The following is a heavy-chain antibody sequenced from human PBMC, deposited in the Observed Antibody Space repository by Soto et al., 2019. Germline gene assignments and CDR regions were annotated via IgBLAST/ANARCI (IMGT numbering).Heavy chain of an antibody. J-gene: IGHJ6*01. Sequence: PGESLKISCKGSGDSFTSYCIGWVRQMPVKGLEWMGIIYPGDSDTRYSPSFQGQVTISADKSISTAYLQWSSLKASDTAMYYCARNRTTVNANYYYCYGMEVWGQGTTVTVSS. CDR2: IYPGDSDT. D-gene: IGHD4-4*01. CDR1: GDSFTSYC. V-gene: IGHV5-51*01. CDR3: ARNRTTVNANYYYCYGMEV.